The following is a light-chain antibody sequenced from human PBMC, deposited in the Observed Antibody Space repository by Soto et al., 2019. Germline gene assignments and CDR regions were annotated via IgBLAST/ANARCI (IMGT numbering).Light chain of an antibody. CDR1: QSINNW. J-gene: IGKJ3*01. CDR2: DAS. CDR3: QQSYNSPFT. Sequence: DIQMTQSPSTLSASVGDTVTITCRASQSINNWLAWYQQKPGKAPKLLIYDASSLESGVPSRFNGSGSGTDFTLTISSLQPEDFATYYCQQSYNSPFTFGPGTKVDIK. V-gene: IGKV1-5*01.